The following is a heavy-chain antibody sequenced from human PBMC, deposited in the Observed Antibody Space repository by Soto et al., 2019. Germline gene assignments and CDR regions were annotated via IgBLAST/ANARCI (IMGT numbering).Heavy chain of an antibody. D-gene: IGHD1-1*01. CDR1: GCTVSRNY. Sequence: EVQLVESGGGLVQPGGSLRLSCAASGCTVSRNYMSWVRQAPEKGLEWVTVIFSGGSTYYADSVKGRFTISRDNSKNTLYLQMNSLRAEDTAVYYCARDRYPLDYWGQGTLVTVSS. V-gene: IGHV3-66*01. CDR2: IFSGGST. CDR3: ARDRYPLDY. J-gene: IGHJ4*02.